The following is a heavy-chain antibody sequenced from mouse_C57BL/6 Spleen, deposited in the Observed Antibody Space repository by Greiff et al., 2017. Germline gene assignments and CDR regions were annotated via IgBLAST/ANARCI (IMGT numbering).Heavy chain of an antibody. CDR2: ISSGGDYI. J-gene: IGHJ1*03. CDR1: GFTFSSYA. Sequence: EVQLKESGEGLVKPGGSLKLSCAASGFTFSSYAMSWVRQTPEKRLEWVAYISSGGDYIYYADTVKGRFTISRDNARNTLYLQMSSLKSEDTAMYYCTRDYYSNYVYFDVWGTGTTVTVSS. CDR3: TRDYYSNYVYFDV. V-gene: IGHV5-9-1*02. D-gene: IGHD2-5*01.